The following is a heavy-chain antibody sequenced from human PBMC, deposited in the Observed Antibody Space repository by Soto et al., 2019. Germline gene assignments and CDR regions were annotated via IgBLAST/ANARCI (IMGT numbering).Heavy chain of an antibody. CDR3: ASDNRRYYDFWSGYFGGFNWFDP. CDR2: ISAYNGNT. D-gene: IGHD3-3*01. V-gene: IGHV1-18*01. J-gene: IGHJ5*02. Sequence: ASVKVSCKASGYTFTSYGISWVRQAPAQGLEWMGWISAYNGNTNYAQKLQGRVTMTTDTSTSTAYMELRSLRSDDTAMYYCASDNRRYYDFWSGYFGGFNWFDPWGQGTLVTVSS. CDR1: GYTFTSYG.